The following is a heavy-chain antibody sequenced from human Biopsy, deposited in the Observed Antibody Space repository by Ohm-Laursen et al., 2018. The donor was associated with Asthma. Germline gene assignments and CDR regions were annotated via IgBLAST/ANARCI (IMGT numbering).Heavy chain of an antibody. V-gene: IGHV3-30*03. Sequence: SLRLSCAASGFTFSGYGMHWVRQAPGKGLEWVAVISYDGSNKYYADSVKGRFTISRDNSKNTLYLQMNSLRGDDTAVYYCARDMNRGGWYFDYWGQGTLVTVSS. CDR3: ARDMNRGGWYFDY. CDR1: GFTFSGYG. D-gene: IGHD6-19*01. J-gene: IGHJ4*02. CDR2: ISYDGSNK.